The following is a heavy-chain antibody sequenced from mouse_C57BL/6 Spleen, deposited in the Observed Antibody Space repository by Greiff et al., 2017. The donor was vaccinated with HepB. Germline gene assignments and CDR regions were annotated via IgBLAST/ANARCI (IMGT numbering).Heavy chain of an antibody. J-gene: IGHJ2*01. CDR3: ARACYYGFYFDY. CDR1: GYTFTSYW. V-gene: IGHV1-55*01. CDR2: IYPGSGST. D-gene: IGHD1-1*01. Sequence: QVQLQQPGAELVKPGASVKMSCKASGYTFTSYWITWVKQRPGQGLEWIGDIYPGSGSTNYNEKFKSKATLTVDTSSSTAYMQLSSLTSEDSAVYYCARACYYGFYFDYWGQGTTLTVSS.